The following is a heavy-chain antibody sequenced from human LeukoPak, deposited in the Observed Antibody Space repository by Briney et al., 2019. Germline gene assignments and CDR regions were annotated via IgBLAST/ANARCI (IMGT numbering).Heavy chain of an antibody. Sequence: PSETLSLTCAVYGGSFSDYYWSWIRQPPGKGLEWIGEINHSGSTNYNPSLKSRVTISVDTSKNQFSLKLSSVTAADTAVYYCARAGGYSYGYDWGQGTLVTVSS. V-gene: IGHV4-34*01. CDR3: ARAGGYSYGYD. CDR1: GGSFSDYY. CDR2: INHSGST. D-gene: IGHD5-18*01. J-gene: IGHJ4*02.